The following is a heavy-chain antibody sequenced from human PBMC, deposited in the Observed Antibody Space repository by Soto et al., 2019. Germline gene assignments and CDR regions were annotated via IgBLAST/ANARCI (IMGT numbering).Heavy chain of an antibody. D-gene: IGHD4-17*01. CDR3: AKDPKDYGNYYYYGMDV. V-gene: IGHV3-30*18. CDR1: GFTFSSYG. J-gene: IGHJ6*02. Sequence: AGGSLRLSCAASGFTFSSYGMHWVRQAPGKGLEWVAVISYEGSNKYYADSVKGRFTISRDNSKNTLYLQMNSLRAEDTAVYYCAKDPKDYGNYYYYGMDVWGQGTTVTVSS. CDR2: ISYEGSNK.